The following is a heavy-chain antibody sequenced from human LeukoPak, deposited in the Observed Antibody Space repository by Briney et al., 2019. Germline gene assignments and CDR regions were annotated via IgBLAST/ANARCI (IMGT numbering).Heavy chain of an antibody. J-gene: IGHJ3*02. CDR3: AVSTVGAPVPQPFDI. CDR1: GGSISSYY. D-gene: IGHD1-26*01. V-gene: IGHV4-59*04. Sequence: SETLSLTCTVSGGSISSYYWSWIRQPPGKGLEWIGSIYHRGRSYYNPSLERRVTMSVDTSKIQFSLNLNSVTAADTAVYYCAVSTVGAPVPQPFDIWGQGTWVTVSS. CDR2: IYHRGRS.